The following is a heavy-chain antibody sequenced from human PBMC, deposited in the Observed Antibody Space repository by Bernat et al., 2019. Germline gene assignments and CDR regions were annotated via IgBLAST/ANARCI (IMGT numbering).Heavy chain of an antibody. V-gene: IGHV3-66*01. Sequence: EVQLVESGGDLVQPGGSLRLSCAASGFSVSSNYISWVRQAPGKGLEWVSVIDSGGGTYYADSVKGRFTISRDTSKNMLYLQMNSLRAEDSALYYCARITRTGNYGRGYFDYWGQGTMVTVSS. J-gene: IGHJ4*03. CDR2: IDSGGGT. CDR1: GFSVSSNY. CDR3: ARITRTGNYGRGYFDY. D-gene: IGHD1-7*01.